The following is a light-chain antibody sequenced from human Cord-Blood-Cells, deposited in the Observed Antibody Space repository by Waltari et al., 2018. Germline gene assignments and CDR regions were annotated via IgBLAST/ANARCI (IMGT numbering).Light chain of an antibody. CDR2: SAS. CDR1: QSISSY. J-gene: IGKJ1*01. Sequence: DIQMTQSPSSLSASVGDRVTITCRASQSISSYLNWYQQKPGKAPKLLIYSASSLQSGVPSMFSSSGSGTDFTLTISSLQPEDFATYYCQQSYSTLWTFGQGTKVEIK. V-gene: IGKV1-39*01. CDR3: QQSYSTLWT.